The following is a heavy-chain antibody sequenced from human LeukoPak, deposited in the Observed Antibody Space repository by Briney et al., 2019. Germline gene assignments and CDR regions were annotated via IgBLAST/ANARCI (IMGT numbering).Heavy chain of an antibody. CDR3: ARGSSWSNFDY. Sequence: SETLSLTCAVYGGSFSGYYWSWIRQPPGKGLEWIGEINHSGSSNYNPSLKSRVTISVDTSKNQFSLKLSSVTAADTAVYYCARGSSWSNFDYWGQGILVTVSS. CDR2: INHSGSS. J-gene: IGHJ4*02. CDR1: GGSFSGYY. D-gene: IGHD6-13*01. V-gene: IGHV4-34*01.